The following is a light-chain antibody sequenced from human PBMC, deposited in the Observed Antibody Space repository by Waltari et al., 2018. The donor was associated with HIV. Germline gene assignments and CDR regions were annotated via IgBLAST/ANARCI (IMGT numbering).Light chain of an antibody. CDR1: KNLTSQY. J-gene: IGKJ2*01. CDR2: GAS. Sequence: EIVLTQSPAALSLSQGEEATVHCRASKNLTSQYLAWYQQKSGQAPRLLLFGASTRNSGVPTRFGGAGSGADFTLTVTRLEPEDFALYFCQQYDSSPYTFGQGT. CDR3: QQYDSSPYT. V-gene: IGKV3-20*01.